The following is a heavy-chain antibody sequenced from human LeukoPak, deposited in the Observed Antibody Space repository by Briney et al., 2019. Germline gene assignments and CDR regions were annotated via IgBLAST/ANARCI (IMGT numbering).Heavy chain of an antibody. CDR1: GFTFSSYA. V-gene: IGHV3-23*01. D-gene: IGHD6-13*01. CDR3: AKDPPSLYSSSWYHSLDY. CDR2: ISGSGGST. J-gene: IGHJ4*02. Sequence: GGSLRLSCAASGFTFSSYAMSWVRQAPGKGLEWVSAISGSGGSTYYADSVKGRFTISRDNSKNTLYLQMNSLRAEDTAVYYCAKDPPSLYSSSWYHSLDYWGQGTLVTVSS.